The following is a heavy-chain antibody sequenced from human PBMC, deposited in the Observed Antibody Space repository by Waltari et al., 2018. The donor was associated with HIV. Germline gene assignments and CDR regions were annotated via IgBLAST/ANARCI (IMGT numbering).Heavy chain of an antibody. J-gene: IGHJ6*02. D-gene: IGHD3-10*01. Sequence: EVQLVESGGGLVQPGGSLRLSCSASGFTFSSYWMHWVRQAPGKGLVGVSGINRDGSTIRYADSVKGRFTISRDNAKNTLYLKMNSLRAEDTALYYCARGQYYSMDVWGQGTTVTVSS. V-gene: IGHV3-74*01. CDR2: INRDGSTI. CDR3: ARGQYYSMDV. CDR1: GFTFSSYW.